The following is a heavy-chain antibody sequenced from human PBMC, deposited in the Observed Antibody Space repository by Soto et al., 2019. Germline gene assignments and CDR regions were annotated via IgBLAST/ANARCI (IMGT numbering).Heavy chain of an antibody. Sequence: QVQLVQSGAEVKKPGSSVKVSCKASGGTFSSYTISWVRQAPGQGLEWMGRIIPILGIANYAQKFQARVTITADKSTSTGYMELSSLRSEGRAVYYCASSMATTPPWGMDVWGQGTTVTVSS. J-gene: IGHJ6*02. CDR1: GGTFSSYT. CDR2: IIPILGIA. D-gene: IGHD5-12*01. CDR3: ASSMATTPPWGMDV. V-gene: IGHV1-69*02.